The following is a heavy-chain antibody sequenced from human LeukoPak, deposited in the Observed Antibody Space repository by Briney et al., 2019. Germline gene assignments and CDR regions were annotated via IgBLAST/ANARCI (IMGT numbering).Heavy chain of an antibody. Sequence: QPGGSLRLSCAASRFTVSSNYMSWVRQAPGKGLEWVSVIYSGGSTYYADSVKGRFTISRDNSKNTLYLQMNSLRAEDTAVYYCASWGYYDSSGYYQIDYWGQGTLVTASS. V-gene: IGHV3-66*02. J-gene: IGHJ4*02. D-gene: IGHD3-22*01. CDR2: IYSGGST. CDR1: RFTVSSNY. CDR3: ASWGYYDSSGYYQIDY.